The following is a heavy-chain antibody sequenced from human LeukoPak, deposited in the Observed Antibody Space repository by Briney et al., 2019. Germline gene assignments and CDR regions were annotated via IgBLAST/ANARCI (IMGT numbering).Heavy chain of an antibody. D-gene: IGHD6-13*01. J-gene: IGHJ4*02. Sequence: GGSLRLSCAASGFTFSSYSMNWVRQAPGKGLELVSCISSSSSYIYYADSVKGRFTISRENAKNSLYLQMNSLRAEDTAVYYCATHTAGYSSSWYSWGFDYWGQGTLVTVSS. V-gene: IGHV3-21*04. CDR1: GFTFSSYS. CDR3: ATHTAGYSSSWYSWGFDY. CDR2: ISSSSSYI.